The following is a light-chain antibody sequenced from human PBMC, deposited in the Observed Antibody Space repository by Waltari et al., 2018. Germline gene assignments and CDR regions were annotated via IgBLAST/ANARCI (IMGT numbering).Light chain of an antibody. Sequence: QSILTQPPSASGTPGQRVTISCSGASPHLANTYVYWYRPLPGTAPNLLLYKNNQRPSGVPDRFSGSKSGTSASLAISGLRAEDESDYFCSTWDDSVTGWLSGGGTKLTVL. CDR1: SPHLANTY. J-gene: IGLJ3*02. V-gene: IGLV1-47*01. CDR2: KNN. CDR3: STWDDSVTGWL.